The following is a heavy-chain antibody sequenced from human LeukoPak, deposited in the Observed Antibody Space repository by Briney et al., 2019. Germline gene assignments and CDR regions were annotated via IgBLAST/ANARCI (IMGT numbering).Heavy chain of an antibody. CDR3: VRGVPVTPGIDY. CDR2: ICTDETTI. CDR1: GFTFSSYC. D-gene: IGHD2-2*01. Sequence: PGGSLRLSCAASGFTFSSYCMHWVRQPPGKGLVWVSQICTDETTIRNADSVKGRFTISRDNAKNTLYLQMSSLRVEDTAVYYCVRGVPVTPGIDYWGQGILVTVSS. J-gene: IGHJ4*02. V-gene: IGHV3-74*01.